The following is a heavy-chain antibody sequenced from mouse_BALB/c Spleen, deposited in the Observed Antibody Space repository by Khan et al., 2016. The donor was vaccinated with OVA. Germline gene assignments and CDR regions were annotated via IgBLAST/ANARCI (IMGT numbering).Heavy chain of an antibody. CDR1: GFTFTDYY. CDR3: AKDFDY. CDR2: IRNKANGYTT. J-gene: IGHJ2*01. Sequence: EVLLVESGGGLVQPGGSLRLSCATSGFTFTDYYMSWVRQPPGKALEWLGFIRNKANGYTTEYSASVKVRFTISRDNSQSILYLQMNTLRAEDSATYYCAKDFDYWGQGTTLTVSS. V-gene: IGHV7-3*02.